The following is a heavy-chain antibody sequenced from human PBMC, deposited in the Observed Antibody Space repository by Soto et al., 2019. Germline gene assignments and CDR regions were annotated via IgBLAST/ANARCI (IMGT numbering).Heavy chain of an antibody. D-gene: IGHD3-22*01. CDR2: SSRSGSTI. V-gene: IGHV3-48*03. CDR1: GFSFSDYE. Sequence: VQLVESGGGVVQPGGSLRLSCAASGFSFSDYEMNWVRQAPGKGLEWVSYSSRSGSTIESADSVKGRFTISRDYAKTSLYLQMNSLGVDDTAVYYCAIGYYSKKFDYWGQGTLVTVSS. CDR3: AIGYYSKKFDY. J-gene: IGHJ4*02.